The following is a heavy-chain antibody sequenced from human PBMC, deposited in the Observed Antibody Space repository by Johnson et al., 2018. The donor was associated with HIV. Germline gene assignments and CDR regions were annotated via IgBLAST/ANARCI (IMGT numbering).Heavy chain of an antibody. V-gene: IGHV3-13*01. D-gene: IGHD6-19*01. CDR2: IGTSGDT. Sequence: VQLVESGGGLVQAGGSLRLSCGASGFTFSNYDMHWVRQATGKGLEWVSGIGTSGDTYYPGSVKGRFTISRETAKNSLSLQMNSLRVGDTAVYYCARAVAGTWFDIWGQGTMVTVSS. CDR1: GFTFSNYD. CDR3: ARAVAGTWFDI. J-gene: IGHJ3*02.